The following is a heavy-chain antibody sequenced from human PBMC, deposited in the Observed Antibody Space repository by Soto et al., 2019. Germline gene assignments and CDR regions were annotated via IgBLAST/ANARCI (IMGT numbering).Heavy chain of an antibody. V-gene: IGHV2-5*01. D-gene: IGHD3-16*01. CDR2: IYWKDDK. Sequence: QISLKESGPTLVKPTQTLSLTCTFSAFSLSTSGVGVGWIRQPPGKALESLALIYWKDDKRYSQSLKSRLNISNDTYENQVGLTKTYLDNVDTATYYCAHTVSSSDYVSSYFELCGRGTMVTV. J-gene: IGHJ2*01. CDR1: AFSLSTSGVG. CDR3: AHTVSSSDYVSSYFEL.